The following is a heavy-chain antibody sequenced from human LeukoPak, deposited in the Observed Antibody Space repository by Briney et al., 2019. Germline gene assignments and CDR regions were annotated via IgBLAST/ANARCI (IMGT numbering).Heavy chain of an antibody. Sequence: KPGGSLRLSCAASGFTFSDYYMSWIRQAPGKGLEWVSYISSSSSYTNYADSVKGRFTISRDNSKNTLYLQMNSLRAEDTAVYYCAKGIYYYYGMDVWGQGTTVTVSS. CDR1: GFTFSDYY. V-gene: IGHV3-11*05. CDR2: ISSSSSYT. CDR3: AKGIYYYYGMDV. J-gene: IGHJ6*02.